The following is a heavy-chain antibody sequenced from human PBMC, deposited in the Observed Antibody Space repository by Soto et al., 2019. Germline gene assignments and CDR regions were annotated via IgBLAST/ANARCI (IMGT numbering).Heavy chain of an antibody. V-gene: IGHV4-59*01. CDR2: IYYSGST. D-gene: IGHD3-10*01. CDR1: GGSISSYY. CDR3: ARDMDYMDV. J-gene: IGHJ6*03. Sequence: PSEMLSLSCTVSGGSISSYYWSWIRQPPGKGLEWIGYIYYSGSTNYNPSLKSRVTISVDTSKNQFSLKLSSVTAADTAVYYCARDMDYMDVWGKGTTVTVSS.